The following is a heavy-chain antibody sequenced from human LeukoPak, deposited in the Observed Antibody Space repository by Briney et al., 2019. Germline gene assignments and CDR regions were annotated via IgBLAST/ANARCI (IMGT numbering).Heavy chain of an antibody. CDR2: INSDESNT. V-gene: IGHV3-74*01. CDR1: GFTFSHYL. J-gene: IGHJ3*02. D-gene: IGHD2-8*01. CDR3: GRGGNGIDI. Sequence: GGSLRLSYAASGFTFSHYLMHWVRHAPGKGLVWVSRINSDESNTNSYADSVKGRFIISRDNAKNTLYLQMNSLRAEDTAVYFCGRGGNGIDIWGQGTTVIVSS.